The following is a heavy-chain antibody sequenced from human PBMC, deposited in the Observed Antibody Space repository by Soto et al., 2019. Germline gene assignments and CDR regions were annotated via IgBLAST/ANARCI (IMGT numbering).Heavy chain of an antibody. J-gene: IGHJ4*02. CDR3: TRDRSEGSGRYFWVDS. V-gene: IGHV4-4*07. D-gene: IGHD1-26*01. CDR1: GGSINFYY. CDR2: IYTSGSA. Sequence: QVQLPESGPGLVKPSETLSLTCTVSGGSINFYYWSWIRQPAGKGLEWIGRIYTSGSANYNPSLKSRVTMSVDTSKNQLSLKLRSVTAADSAIYYCTRDRSEGSGRYFWVDSWGQGILVTVSS.